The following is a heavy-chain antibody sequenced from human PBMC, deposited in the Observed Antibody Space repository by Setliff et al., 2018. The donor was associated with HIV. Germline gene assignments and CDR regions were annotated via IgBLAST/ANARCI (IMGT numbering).Heavy chain of an antibody. CDR2: IYPGDSDT. J-gene: IGHJ4*02. D-gene: IGHD5-12*01. V-gene: IGHV5-51*01. CDR1: FTTYW. Sequence: FTTYWIGWVRQVPGRGLEWMGIIYPGDSDTRYSPSFQGQVTISADKSISTAYLQCSRLKASDTAMYYCARHGPMRDGYNHGAFDYWGQGTPVTVSS. CDR3: ARHGPMRDGYNHGAFDY.